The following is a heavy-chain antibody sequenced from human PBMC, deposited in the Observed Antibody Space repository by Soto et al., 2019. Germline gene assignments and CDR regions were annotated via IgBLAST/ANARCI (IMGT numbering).Heavy chain of an antibody. D-gene: IGHD3-22*01. CDR1: GYTFTSYD. J-gene: IGHJ4*02. CDR3: ERGQNYYDSSGYDDY. Sequence: QVQLVQSGAEVRKPGASVKLSCKASGYTFTSYDINWVRQATGQGHEWMGWLHPNSGNSGSAQKFQGRVTMTRDTSINTAYMEVSSLSSGDTAVYYCERGQNYYDSSGYDDYWCRGTLVTVSS. V-gene: IGHV1-8*01. CDR2: LHPNSGNS.